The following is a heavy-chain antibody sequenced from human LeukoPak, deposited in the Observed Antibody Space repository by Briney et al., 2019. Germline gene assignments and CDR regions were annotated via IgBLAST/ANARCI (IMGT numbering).Heavy chain of an antibody. J-gene: IGHJ6*02. CDR2: ISGDGGST. CDR3: AKDIYGSRFGESYYGMDV. D-gene: IGHD3-10*01. CDR1: GFTFDDYA. V-gene: IGHV3-43*02. Sequence: PGGSLRLSCAASGFTFDDYAMHWVRQAPGEGLEWVSLISGDGGSTYYADSVKGRFTISRDNSKNSLYLQMNSLRTEDTALYYCAKDIYGSRFGESYYGMDVWGQGTTVTVSS.